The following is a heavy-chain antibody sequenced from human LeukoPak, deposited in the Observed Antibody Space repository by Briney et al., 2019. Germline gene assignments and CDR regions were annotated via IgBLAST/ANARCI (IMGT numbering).Heavy chain of an antibody. CDR2: IWYNGKNK. J-gene: IGHJ5*02. D-gene: IGHD6-13*01. CDR3: AREGIAAAGTHWFDP. V-gene: IGHV3-30*02. Sequence: GGSLRLSCAASGFTFSTYAMHWVRQAPGKGLEWVAMIWYNGKNKHYADSVKGRFTISRDNSKNTLYLQMNSLRAEDTAVYYCAREGIAAAGTHWFDPWGQGTLVTVSS. CDR1: GFTFSTYA.